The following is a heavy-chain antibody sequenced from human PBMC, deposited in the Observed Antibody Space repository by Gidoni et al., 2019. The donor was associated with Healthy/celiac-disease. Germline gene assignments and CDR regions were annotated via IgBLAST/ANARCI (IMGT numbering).Heavy chain of an antibody. D-gene: IGHD3-16*02. CDR1: GGSISSYY. V-gene: IGHV4-4*07. CDR2: IYTSGST. J-gene: IGHJ4*02. CDR3: ARDYSTFGGVIVNDY. Sequence: QVQLQESGPGLVKPSETLSLTCTVSGGSISSYYWGWIRQPAGKGLEWIGRIYTSGSTNYNSSLKSRVTMSVDTSKNQFSLKLSSMTAADTSVYYCARDYSTFGGVIVNDYWGQGTLVTVSS.